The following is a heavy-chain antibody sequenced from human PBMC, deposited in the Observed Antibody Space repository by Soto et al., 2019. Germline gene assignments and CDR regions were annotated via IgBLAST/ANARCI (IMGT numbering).Heavy chain of an antibody. CDR3: ARAGSGSYLKDLRFHP. V-gene: IGHV1-46*01. D-gene: IGHD3-10*01. CDR2: INPSGGST. Sequence: ASVKVSCKASGYTFTSYYIHWVRQAPGQGLEWMGFINPSGGSTTYAQKFQGRVTLTRDTSTSTLYMELNSLRSEDTAVFYCARAGSGSYLKDLRFHPWG. J-gene: IGHJ5*02. CDR1: GYTFTSYY.